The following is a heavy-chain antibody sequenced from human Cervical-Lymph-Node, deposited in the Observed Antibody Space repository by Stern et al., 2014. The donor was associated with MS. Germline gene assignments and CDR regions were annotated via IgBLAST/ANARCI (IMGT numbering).Heavy chain of an antibody. D-gene: IGHD1-1*01. J-gene: IGHJ4*02. CDR1: GFTVSTDY. Sequence: EVQLEESGGGVIQPGGSLRLSCTASGFTVSTDYMTWVRQAPGQGLEWVILVTNFGSTFYTDSVKGRVTISRDDSKNTVYLHTTSLRAEDTAMYYCARDTSSPERSDWWGQGTLVTVSS. V-gene: IGHV3-53*01. CDR2: VTNFGST. CDR3: ARDTSSPERSDW.